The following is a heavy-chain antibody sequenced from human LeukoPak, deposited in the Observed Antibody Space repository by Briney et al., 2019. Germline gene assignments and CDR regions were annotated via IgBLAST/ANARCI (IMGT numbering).Heavy chain of an antibody. V-gene: IGHV4-39*01. Sequence: SETLSLTCTVSGGSISSSSYYWGWIRQPPGKGLEWIGSIYYSGSTYYNPSLTSRVTISVDTSKNQFSLKLSPVTAADTAVYYCARGPPGKWELPRFDYWGQGTLVTVSS. CDR3: ARGPPGKWELPRFDY. J-gene: IGHJ4*02. CDR1: GGSISSSSYY. CDR2: IYYSGST. D-gene: IGHD1-26*01.